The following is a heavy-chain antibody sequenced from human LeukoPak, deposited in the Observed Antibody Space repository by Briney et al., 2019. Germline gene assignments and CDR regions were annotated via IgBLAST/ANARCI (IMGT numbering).Heavy chain of an antibody. D-gene: IGHD2/OR15-2a*01. J-gene: IGHJ4*02. Sequence: GASVKVSCMTSGYTFTAYFIHWVRQAPGQELEWMGRINSKNGGTDYGQKFQGRVTMTRDTSISTAYMELSRLQSDDTAVYYCARDPSSTDNSPLSVYWGQGTLVTVSS. CDR1: GYTFTAYF. CDR3: ARDPSSTDNSPLSVY. V-gene: IGHV1-2*02. CDR2: INSKNGGT.